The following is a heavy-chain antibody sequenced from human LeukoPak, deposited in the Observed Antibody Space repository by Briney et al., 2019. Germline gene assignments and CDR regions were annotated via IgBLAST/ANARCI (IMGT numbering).Heavy chain of an antibody. V-gene: IGHV4-4*07. CDR3: ARVAAAGNYYFDY. D-gene: IGHD6-13*01. CDR1: GGSISSYY. Sequence: SETLSLTCTFSGGSISSYYWSWIRQPAGKGLEWIGRIYTSGSTNYSASLKSRVTISVDTSKNQFSLKLSSVTAADTAVYFCARVAAAGNYYFDYWGQGTLVTVSS. J-gene: IGHJ4*02. CDR2: IYTSGST.